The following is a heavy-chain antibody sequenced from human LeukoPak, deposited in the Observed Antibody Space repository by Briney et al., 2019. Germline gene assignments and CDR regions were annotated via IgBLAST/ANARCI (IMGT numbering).Heavy chain of an antibody. CDR1: GGSISSYY. D-gene: IGHD6-19*01. Sequence: SETLSLTCTVSGGSISSYYWSWIRQPPGKGLEWIGYIYYSGSTNCNPSLKSRVTISVDTSKNQFSLKLSSVTAADTAVYYCARESDSSGWETEYYYYYMDVWGKGTTVTVSS. CDR2: IYYSGST. CDR3: ARESDSSGWETEYYYYYMDV. V-gene: IGHV4-59*01. J-gene: IGHJ6*03.